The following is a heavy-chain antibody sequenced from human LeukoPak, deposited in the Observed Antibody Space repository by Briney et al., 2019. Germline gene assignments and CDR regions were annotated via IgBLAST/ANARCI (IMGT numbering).Heavy chain of an antibody. CDR1: GASISGSGYY. J-gene: IGHJ6*03. V-gene: IGHV4-61*05. CDR3: ARTTEGGYTYGYFYYYYMDV. D-gene: IGHD5-18*01. Sequence: PSETLSLTCAVSGASISGSGYYLGWLRQPPGKGLEWIGYIYYSGSTNYNPSLKSRVTISVDTSKNQFSLKLTSVTAADTAVYYCARTTEGGYTYGYFYYYYMDVWGKGTTVTISS. CDR2: IYYSGST.